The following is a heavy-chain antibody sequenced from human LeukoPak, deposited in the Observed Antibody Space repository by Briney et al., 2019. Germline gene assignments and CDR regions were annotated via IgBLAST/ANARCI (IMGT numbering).Heavy chain of an antibody. J-gene: IGHJ4*02. D-gene: IGHD3-22*01. CDR1: GYTFISYG. CDR2: ISAYNDNT. Sequence: GASVKVSCKASGYTFISYGISWVRQAPGQGLEWMGWISAYNDNTDYAQNIQGRVTMTTDTSTSTAYMELRSLRSDDTAVYYCARLGQPAYYYDSSGFDYWGQGTLVTVSS. V-gene: IGHV1-18*01. CDR3: ARLGQPAYYYDSSGFDY.